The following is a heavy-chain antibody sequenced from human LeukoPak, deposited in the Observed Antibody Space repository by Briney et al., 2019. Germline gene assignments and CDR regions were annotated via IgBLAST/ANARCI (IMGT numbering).Heavy chain of an antibody. CDR1: GFTFSTYA. Sequence: PGGSLRLSCAASGFTFSTYAMHSVRQAPGKGLEWVAVISYDESNKYYADSVKGRFTISRDTSKNTLYLQMNSLSAEDTAVYYCAREMYHDTSGYPGFEPWGQGTLVTVSS. CDR2: ISYDESNK. D-gene: IGHD3-22*01. J-gene: IGHJ5*02. CDR3: AREMYHDTSGYPGFEP. V-gene: IGHV3-30*01.